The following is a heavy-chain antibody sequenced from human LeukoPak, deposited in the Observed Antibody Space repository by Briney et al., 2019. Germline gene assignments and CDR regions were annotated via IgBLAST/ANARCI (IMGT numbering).Heavy chain of an antibody. CDR1: GFTFSSYA. J-gene: IGHJ3*02. CDR3: AKDNRIVVVVAATNSDAFDI. D-gene: IGHD2-15*01. V-gene: IGHV3-23*01. CDR2: ISDSGSGGST. Sequence: GGSLRLSCPASGFTFSSYAMSWVRQAPGKGLEWVSSISDSGSGGSTYYADSVKGRFTISRDNSKNTLYLQMNSLRAEDTAVYYCAKDNRIVVVVAATNSDAFDIWGQGTMVAVSS.